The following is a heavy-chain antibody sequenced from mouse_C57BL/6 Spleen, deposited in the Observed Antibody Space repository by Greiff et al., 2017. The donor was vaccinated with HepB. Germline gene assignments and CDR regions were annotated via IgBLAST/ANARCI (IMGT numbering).Heavy chain of an antibody. CDR3: ARTDGYLITTVVANAMDY. Sequence: VKLQQPGPELVKPGASVKLSCKASGYTFTSYWMHWVKQRPGQGLEWIGNINPSNGGTNYNEKFKSKATLTVDKSSSTAYMQLSSLTSEDSAVYYCARTDGYLITTVVANAMDYWGQGTSVTVSS. V-gene: IGHV1-53*01. D-gene: IGHD1-1*01. CDR1: GYTFTSYW. J-gene: IGHJ4*01. CDR2: INPSNGGT.